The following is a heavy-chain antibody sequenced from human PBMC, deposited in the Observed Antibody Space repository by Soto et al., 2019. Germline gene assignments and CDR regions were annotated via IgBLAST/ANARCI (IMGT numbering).Heavy chain of an antibody. Sequence: SETLSLTCTFSVGSIITCYWSWIRQPPGKGLEWIGYYSESTSYNPSLMSRVTISVDTSKNQFSLKLSSVTAADTAVYYCARGWFSSDYFNWFDPWGQGTLVTVSS. J-gene: IGHJ5*02. CDR1: VGSIITCY. V-gene: IGHV4-59*01. D-gene: IGHD3-3*01. CDR3: ARGWFSSDYFNWFDP. CDR2: YYSEST.